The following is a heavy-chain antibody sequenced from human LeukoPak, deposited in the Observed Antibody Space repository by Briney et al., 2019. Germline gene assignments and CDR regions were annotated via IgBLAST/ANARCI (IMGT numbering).Heavy chain of an antibody. D-gene: IGHD3-16*02. CDR1: GGSISSYY. V-gene: IGHV4-4*07. CDR2: IYTSGST. J-gene: IGHJ4*02. Sequence: SETLSLTCTVSGGSISSYYWSWLRQPAGKGLEWIGRIYTSGSTNYNPSLKRRVTISVDTSKNQFSLKLSSVTAADTAVYYCAGYDYVWGSYRHFDYWGQGTLVTVSS. CDR3: AGYDYVWGSYRHFDY.